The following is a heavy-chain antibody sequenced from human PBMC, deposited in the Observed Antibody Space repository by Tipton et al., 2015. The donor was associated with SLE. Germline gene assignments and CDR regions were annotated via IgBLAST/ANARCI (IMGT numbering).Heavy chain of an antibody. CDR1: GGSISSYY. J-gene: IGHJ4*02. D-gene: IGHD6-13*01. CDR3: AKVPGIAAAGH. V-gene: IGHV3-23*01. Sequence: LSLTCTVSGGSISSYYWSWIRQPPGKGLEWVSAISGSGGSTYYADSVKGRFTISRDNSKNTLYLQMNSLRAEDTAVYYCAKVPGIAAAGHWGQGTLVTVSS. CDR2: ISGSGGST.